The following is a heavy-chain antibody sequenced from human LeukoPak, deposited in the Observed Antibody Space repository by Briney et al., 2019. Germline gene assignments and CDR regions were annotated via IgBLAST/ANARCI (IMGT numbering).Heavy chain of an antibody. J-gene: IGHJ3*02. CDR1: GYTFTGYY. Sequence: ASVKVSCKASGYTFTGYYMHWVRQAPGQGLEWMGWINPNSGGTNYAQKFQGRVTMTRDTSISTAYMELSRLRSDDTAVYYCARSGGYYDSSGYYYSRNALDIWGQGTMVTVSS. D-gene: IGHD3-22*01. CDR2: INPNSGGT. CDR3: ARSGGYYDSSGYYYSRNALDI. V-gene: IGHV1-2*02.